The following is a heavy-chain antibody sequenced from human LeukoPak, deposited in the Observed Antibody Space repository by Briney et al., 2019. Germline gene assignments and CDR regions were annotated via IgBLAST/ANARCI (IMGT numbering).Heavy chain of an antibody. CDR3: AKGGRGNGEVY. D-gene: IGHD2-8*01. J-gene: IGHJ4*02. CDR1: GFSFSRYW. Sequence: GGSLRLSCAVSGFSFSRYWMNWVREAPGKGLEWVANIKRDGSEKNYVDSVKGRFTISRDNAKSSLFLQMNDLRAEDTAVYYCAKGGRGNGEVYWGQGTLVTVSS. CDR2: IKRDGSEK. V-gene: IGHV3-7*01.